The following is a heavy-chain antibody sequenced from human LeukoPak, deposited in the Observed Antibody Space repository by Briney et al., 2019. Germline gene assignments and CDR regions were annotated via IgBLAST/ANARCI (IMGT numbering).Heavy chain of an antibody. D-gene: IGHD6-13*01. Sequence: PGGSLRLSCAASGFTFSSYWMNWVRQAPGKGLEWVANIKQDGSKQYYVDSVKGRFTISRDNARNSVYLQMNSLRVEDTAVYYCVREGHSSRWYDAFDIWGQGTMVTVSS. CDR1: GFTFSSYW. CDR2: IKQDGSKQ. J-gene: IGHJ3*02. V-gene: IGHV3-7*01. CDR3: VREGHSSRWYDAFDI.